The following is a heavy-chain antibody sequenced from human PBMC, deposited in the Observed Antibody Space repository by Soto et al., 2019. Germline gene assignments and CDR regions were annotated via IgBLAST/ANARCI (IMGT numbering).Heavy chain of an antibody. CDR3: ARELFGGVIVIPRYFDY. Sequence: SETLSLTCTVSGGSISNSSYYWGWIRQPPGKGLEWIGSIYYSGSTYYNPSLKSRVTISVDTSKNQFALKLSSVSAADMAVYYCARELFGGVIVIPRYFDYWGQGTLVTVSS. V-gene: IGHV4-39*02. J-gene: IGHJ4*02. CDR2: IYYSGST. D-gene: IGHD3-16*02. CDR1: GGSISNSSYY.